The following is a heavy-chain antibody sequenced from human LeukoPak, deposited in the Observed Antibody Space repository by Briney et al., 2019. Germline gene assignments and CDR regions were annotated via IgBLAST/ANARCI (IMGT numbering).Heavy chain of an antibody. D-gene: IGHD3-3*02. CDR2: IYTSGST. V-gene: IGHV4-61*02. J-gene: IGHJ4*02. CDR3: ARGHFTYYFDY. CDR1: GGSISSSSYY. Sequence: PSETLSLTCTVSGGSISSSSYYWGWIRQPPGKGLEWIGRIYTSGSTNYNPSLKSRVTISVDTSKNQFSLKLSSVTAADTAVYYCARGHFTYYFDYWGQGTLVTVSS.